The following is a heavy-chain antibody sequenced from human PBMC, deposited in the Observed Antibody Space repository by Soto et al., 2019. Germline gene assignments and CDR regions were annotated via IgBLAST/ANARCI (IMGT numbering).Heavy chain of an antibody. J-gene: IGHJ4*02. V-gene: IGHV3-23*01. CDR2: ISGSGGST. D-gene: IGHD3-22*01. CDR3: AKVQEFLSMIVVVTNFDY. Sequence: GGSLRLSCAASGFTFSSYAMSWVRQAPGKGLEWVSAISGSGGSTYYADSVKGRFTISRDNSKNTLYLQMNSLRAEDTAVYYCAKVQEFLSMIVVVTNFDYWGQGTLVTVYS. CDR1: GFTFSSYA.